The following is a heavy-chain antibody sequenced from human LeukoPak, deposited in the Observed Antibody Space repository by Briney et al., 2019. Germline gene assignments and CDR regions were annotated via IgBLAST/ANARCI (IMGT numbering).Heavy chain of an antibody. CDR3: ARSQTIPPRMDV. J-gene: IGHJ6*02. CDR2: IYYSGST. D-gene: IGHD3-9*01. CDR1: GGSISSYY. Sequence: PSETLSLTCTVSGGSISSYYWSWIRQPPGKGLEWIGYIYYSGSTNYNPSLKSRVTISVDTSKNQFSLKLSSVTAADTAVYYCARSQTIPPRMDVWGQGTTVTVSS. V-gene: IGHV4-59*08.